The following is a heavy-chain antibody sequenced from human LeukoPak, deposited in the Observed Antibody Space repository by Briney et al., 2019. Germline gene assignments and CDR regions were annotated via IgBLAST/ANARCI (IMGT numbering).Heavy chain of an antibody. CDR1: GYTFTSYY. J-gene: IGHJ6*02. CDR3: AGHSDLGSGSHYPYYYLMDV. D-gene: IGHD3-10*01. Sequence: GASVKVSCKASGYTFTSYYMHWVRQAPGQGLEWMGIINPSGGATSYAQKFQGRVAMIGDTSTSTVYMRMSSLRIDDTAVYYCAGHSDLGSGSHYPYYYLMDVWGQGSTVTVSS. CDR2: INPSGGAT. V-gene: IGHV1-46*01.